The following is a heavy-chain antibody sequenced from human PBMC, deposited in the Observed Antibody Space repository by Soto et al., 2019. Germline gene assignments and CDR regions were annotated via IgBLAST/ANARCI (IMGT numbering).Heavy chain of an antibody. D-gene: IGHD2-8*01. V-gene: IGHV4-30-4*01. Sequence: QVQLQESGPGLVKPSETLSLTCTVSGGSISGGVHSWSWIRQPPGKGLEWIGHIFDSGSTYYNPSLKSRLTIYVDTSKNQFSLRLSSVTAAHTAVYYCAREIMPLTNDWYFDLWGRGTLVTVSS. CDR3: AREIMPLTNDWYFDL. J-gene: IGHJ2*01. CDR2: IFDSGST. CDR1: GGSISGGVHS.